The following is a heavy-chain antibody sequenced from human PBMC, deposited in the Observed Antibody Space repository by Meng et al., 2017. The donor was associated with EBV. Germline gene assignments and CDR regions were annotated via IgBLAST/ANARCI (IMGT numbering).Heavy chain of an antibody. CDR2: LIPMSDAP. J-gene: IGHJ4*02. D-gene: IGHD3-10*01. CDR1: GGTFRSDA. V-gene: IGHV1-69*01. CDR3: ASESGRGFTPDY. Sequence: GQLVESGVGVKKPGSSVKVSCKTAGGTFRSDAISWVRQAPGQGLEWMGGLIPMSDAPHYAQKFQGRVTITADESTSTHYMDLSGLRSEDTAVYYCASESGRGFTPDYWGQGTLVTVSS.